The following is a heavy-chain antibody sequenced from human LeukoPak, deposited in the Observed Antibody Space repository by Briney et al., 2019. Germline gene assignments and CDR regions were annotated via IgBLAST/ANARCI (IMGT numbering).Heavy chain of an antibody. Sequence: ASLKVSCKASGYTFTVYYMHCGRQAPGQGLEWMGWINPNSGGTNYAQKFQGRVTMTRDTSISTAYMELSRLRSDDTAVYYCAREPYCSSTSCYLFDYWGQGTLVTVSS. J-gene: IGHJ4*02. CDR2: INPNSGGT. V-gene: IGHV1-2*02. D-gene: IGHD2-2*01. CDR1: GYTFTVYY. CDR3: AREPYCSSTSCYLFDY.